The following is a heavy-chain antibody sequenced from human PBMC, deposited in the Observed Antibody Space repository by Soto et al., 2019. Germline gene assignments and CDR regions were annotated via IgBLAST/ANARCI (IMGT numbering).Heavy chain of an antibody. CDR1: GGSISSYY. CDR3: ARVYSGYDHAFDH. D-gene: IGHD5-12*01. CDR2: IYYSGST. J-gene: IGHJ4*02. V-gene: IGHV4-59*01. Sequence: SETLSLTCTVSGGSISSYYWSWIRQPPGKGLEWIGYIYYSGSTNYNPSLKSRVTISVDTSKNQFSLKLSSVTAADTAVYYCARVYSGYDHAFDHWGQGTLVTVSS.